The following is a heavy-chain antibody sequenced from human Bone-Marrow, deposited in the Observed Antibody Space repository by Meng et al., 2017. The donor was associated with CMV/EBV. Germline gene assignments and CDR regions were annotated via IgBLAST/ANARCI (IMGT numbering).Heavy chain of an antibody. Sequence: SVKVSCKASGGTFSSYGISWVRQAPGQGLEWMGGIIPILGIANYAQKFQGRVTITADKSTNTAYMELSSLRSEDTAVYYCARVGFHSSSLLSGAFDIWGQGTMVTVSS. D-gene: IGHD6-6*01. CDR3: ARVGFHSSSLLSGAFDI. CDR1: GGTFSSYG. CDR2: IIPILGIA. J-gene: IGHJ3*02. V-gene: IGHV1-69*10.